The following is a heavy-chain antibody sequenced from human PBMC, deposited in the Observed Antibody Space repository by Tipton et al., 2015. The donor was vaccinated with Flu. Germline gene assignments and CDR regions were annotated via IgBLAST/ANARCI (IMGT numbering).Heavy chain of an antibody. J-gene: IGHJ6*02. Sequence: TLSLTCVVHGGSLSGYYWSWIRRSPGKGLEWIGEIDHSGTTNYSPSLKSRVTISRDTSKIQFSLNMGSVTAADTAVYYCARSVVGSGSQYPVGYYYYGMDVWGQGTTVTVSS. D-gene: IGHD3-10*01. V-gene: IGHV4-34*01. CDR3: ARSVVGSGSQYPVGYYYYGMDV. CDR2: IDHSGTT. CDR1: GGSLSGYY.